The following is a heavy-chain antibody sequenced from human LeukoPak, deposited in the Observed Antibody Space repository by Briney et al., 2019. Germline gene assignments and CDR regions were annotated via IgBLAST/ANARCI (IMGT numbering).Heavy chain of an antibody. CDR1: GYAFTGCY. D-gene: IGHD5-18*01. CDR3: AKDLILGYSYGPGIIDH. V-gene: IGHV1-2*02. CDR2: INPNNGGT. J-gene: IGHJ4*02. Sequence: ASVKVSCKASGYAFTGCYMHWVRQAPGQGLEWMGWINPNNGGTKYAQKFQGRVTMTRDTSISTAYVELSRLRSDDTAVYFCAKDLILGYSYGPGIIDHWGQGTLLTVSS.